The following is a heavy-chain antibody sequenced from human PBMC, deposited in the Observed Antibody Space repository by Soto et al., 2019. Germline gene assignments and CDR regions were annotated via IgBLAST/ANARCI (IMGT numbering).Heavy chain of an antibody. V-gene: IGHV1-58*01. J-gene: IGHJ4*03. CDR2: IVVGSGNT. D-gene: IGHD1-26*01. CDR1: GFTFTSSA. CDR3: AAARNRGSQSYFAY. Sequence: SVKVSCKASGFTFTSSAVQWVRQARGQGLEWIGWIVVGSGNTNYAQKFQERVTITRDMSTSTAYMELSSLRSEDTAVYYCAAARNRGSQSYFAYWGQGTTVSVSS.